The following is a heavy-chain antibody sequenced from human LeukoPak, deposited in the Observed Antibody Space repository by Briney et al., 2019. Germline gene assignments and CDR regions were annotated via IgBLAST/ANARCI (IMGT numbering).Heavy chain of an antibody. CDR2: ISSNGGST. Sequence: GGSLRLSCSASGFTFSSYAIHWVRQAPGKGLEYVSAISSNGGSTYYADSVKGRFTISRDNSKNTLYLQMSSLRAEDTAVYYCVKDSVRIAVAGLFDYWGQGTLVTVSS. V-gene: IGHV3-64D*06. CDR1: GFTFSSYA. CDR3: VKDSVRIAVAGLFDY. D-gene: IGHD6-19*01. J-gene: IGHJ4*02.